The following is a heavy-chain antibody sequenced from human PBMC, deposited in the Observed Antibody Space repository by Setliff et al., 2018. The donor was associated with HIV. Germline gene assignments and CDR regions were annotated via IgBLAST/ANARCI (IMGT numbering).Heavy chain of an antibody. J-gene: IGHJ3*02. Sequence: ASVKVSCKASGYNFTSHDINWVRQAPGQGLEWMGWMNPKSGNTGYARKFQGRVTMTRKTSISTAYMELRSLRSDDTAVYYCAREVGTYSGSYAVADGFDIWGQGTMVTVSS. CDR3: AREVGTYSGSYAVADGFDI. CDR2: MNPKSGNT. CDR1: GYNFTSHD. D-gene: IGHD1-26*01. V-gene: IGHV1-8*01.